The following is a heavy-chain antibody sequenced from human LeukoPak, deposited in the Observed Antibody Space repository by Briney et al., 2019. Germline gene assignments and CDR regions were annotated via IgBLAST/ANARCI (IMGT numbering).Heavy chain of an antibody. CDR2: IYTSGST. CDR3: ARMFHKVVVIALWEYFDQ. Sequence: SETLSLTCTVSGGSISSYYWSWIRQPAGKGLEWIGRIYTSGSTNYNPSLKSRLTMSVDTSKNQFSLKLTSVTAADTAVYYCARMFHKVVVIALWEYFDQWGQGTLVTVSS. D-gene: IGHD3-10*01. J-gene: IGHJ4*02. V-gene: IGHV4-4*07. CDR1: GGSISSYY.